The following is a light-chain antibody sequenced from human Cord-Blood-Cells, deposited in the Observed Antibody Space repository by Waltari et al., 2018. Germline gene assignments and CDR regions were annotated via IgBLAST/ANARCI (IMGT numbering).Light chain of an antibody. CDR2: DVS. Sequence: QSALTQPASVSGSPGQSITISCTGTSSDVGGYNYVSWYQQHPGKAPKLMIYDVSKRPSGVSSRFSGSKSGTTASLTISGLQAEDEADYYCSSYTRSSTWVFGGGTKLTVL. CDR3: SSYTRSSTWV. J-gene: IGLJ3*02. V-gene: IGLV2-14*01. CDR1: SSDVGGYNY.